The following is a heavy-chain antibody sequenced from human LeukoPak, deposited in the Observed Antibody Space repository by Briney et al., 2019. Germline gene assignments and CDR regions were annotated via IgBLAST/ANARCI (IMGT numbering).Heavy chain of an antibody. CDR2: ISAYNGNT. CDR1: GYTFTSYG. CDR3: ATAGSGGAHVNAFDI. D-gene: IGHD4/OR15-4a*01. Sequence: ASVKVSCKASGYTFTSYGISWVRQAPGQGLEWMGCISAYNGNTNYAQKLQGRVTMTTDTSTSTAYMELRSLRSDDTAVYYCATAGSGGAHVNAFDIWGQGTVVTVSS. J-gene: IGHJ3*02. V-gene: IGHV1-18*01.